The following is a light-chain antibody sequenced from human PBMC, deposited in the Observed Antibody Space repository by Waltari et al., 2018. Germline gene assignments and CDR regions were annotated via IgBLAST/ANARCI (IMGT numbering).Light chain of an antibody. CDR2: GAS. CDR3: QQFGSSVMYT. J-gene: IGKJ2*01. V-gene: IGKV3-20*01. CDR1: QSVSRSR. Sequence: EVVLTQSPGTLPLSPGERATLSCRASQSVSRSRIAWYLHRPGQAPRLLIYGASGRATGIPDRFSGSGSGTDFSLTISRVEPEDFAVYYCQQFGSSVMYTFGQGTKLEIK.